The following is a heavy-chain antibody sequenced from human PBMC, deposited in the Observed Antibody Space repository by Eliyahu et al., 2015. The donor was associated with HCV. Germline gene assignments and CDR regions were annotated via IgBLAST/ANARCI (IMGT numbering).Heavy chain of an antibody. CDR2: ISGSGGST. CDR3: AKVMSGCLGYCSGGSYGMDV. D-gene: IGHD2-15*01. Sequence: EVQLLESGGGLVQPGGSLRLSCAASGFTFSSYAMSWVRQAPGKGLEWVSAISGSGGSTYYADSVKGRFTISRDNSKNTLYLQMNSLRAEDTAVYYCAKVMSGCLGYCSGGSYGMDVWGQGTTVTVSS. J-gene: IGHJ6*02. V-gene: IGHV3-23*01. CDR1: GFTFSSYA.